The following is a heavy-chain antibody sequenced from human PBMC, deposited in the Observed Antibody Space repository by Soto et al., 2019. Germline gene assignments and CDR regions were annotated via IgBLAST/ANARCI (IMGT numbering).Heavy chain of an antibody. D-gene: IGHD1-26*01. V-gene: IGHV3-48*02. Sequence: GGSLRLSCAASGVTFNSYSMNWVRQAPGKGLEWVSYSSSSSNPIYSADSVKGSFTISSDNAQNSLFLQMNSLRDEDTAVYSCARGRGAGADYFDFWGQETLVSAST. CDR3: ARGRGAGADYFDF. CDR2: SSSSSNPI. CDR1: GVTFNSYS. J-gene: IGHJ4*02.